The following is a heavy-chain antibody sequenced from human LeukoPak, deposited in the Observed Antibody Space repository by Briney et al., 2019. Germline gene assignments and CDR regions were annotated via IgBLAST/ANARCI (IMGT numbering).Heavy chain of an antibody. CDR1: GGTFSSYA. Sequence: SVKVSCKASGGTFSSYAISWVRQAPGQGLEWMGGIIPIFGTANYAQKFQGRVTITADKSTSTAYMELSSLRSEDTAVYYCARTVAGIGYFDHWGQGTLVTVSS. V-gene: IGHV1-69*06. D-gene: IGHD6-19*01. CDR3: ARTVAGIGYFDH. CDR2: IIPIFGTA. J-gene: IGHJ4*02.